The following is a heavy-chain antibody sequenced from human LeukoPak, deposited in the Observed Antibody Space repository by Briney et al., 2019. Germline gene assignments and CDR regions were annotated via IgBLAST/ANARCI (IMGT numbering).Heavy chain of an antibody. J-gene: IGHJ6*03. CDR1: GYSFTSYW. Sequence: GESLKISCKGSGYSFTSYWIGWVRQMPGKGLEWMGIIYPGDSDTRYSPSFQGQVTISADKSISTAYLQWSSLKASDTAMYYCARQVLRGYYDSSGYSEPGNYYMDVWGKGTTVTVSS. V-gene: IGHV5-51*01. D-gene: IGHD3-22*01. CDR3: ARQVLRGYYDSSGYSEPGNYYMDV. CDR2: IYPGDSDT.